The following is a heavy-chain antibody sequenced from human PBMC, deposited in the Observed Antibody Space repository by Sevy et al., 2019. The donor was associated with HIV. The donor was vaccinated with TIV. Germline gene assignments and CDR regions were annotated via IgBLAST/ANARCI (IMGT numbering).Heavy chain of an antibody. CDR2: IYTSGST. CDR1: GGSISSGTYY. D-gene: IGHD6-19*01. V-gene: IGHV4-61*02. CDR3: ATEGSSGWYGELDY. Sequence: SETLSLTCTVSGGSISSGTYYWSWIRQPAGKGLEWIGRIYTSGSTNYNPFLKSRVTISVDTSKNQFSLKLSSVTATDTAVYYCATEGSSGWYGELDYWGQGTLVTVSS. J-gene: IGHJ4*02.